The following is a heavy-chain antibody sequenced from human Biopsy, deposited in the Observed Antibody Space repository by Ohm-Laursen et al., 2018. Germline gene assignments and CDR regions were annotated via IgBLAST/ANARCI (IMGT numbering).Heavy chain of an antibody. D-gene: IGHD1-26*01. J-gene: IGHJ4*02. Sequence: ASVKVSCKASGYFFSSYGLNWVRQAPGQGLKWMGRISGYNGNTNYAQKFQGRVTMTIDSSASTAYLELRSLRSDDTAFYYCVRGTGSQYFDYWGRGTLVTVSS. CDR3: VRGTGSQYFDY. V-gene: IGHV1-18*01. CDR2: ISGYNGNT. CDR1: GYFFSSYG.